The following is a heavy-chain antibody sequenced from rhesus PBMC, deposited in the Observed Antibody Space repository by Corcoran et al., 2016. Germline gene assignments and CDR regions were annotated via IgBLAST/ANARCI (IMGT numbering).Heavy chain of an antibody. J-gene: IGHJ4*01. CDR1: GFTFRDYA. CDR3: VIDGYGGD. D-gene: IGHD5-36*01. V-gene: IGHV3-7*01. CDR2: IKNRRKTI. Sequence: EVQLVESGGGLVQPGGSLRLSCAASGFTFRDYAMHWVRQGPGKGKGWYSNIKNRRKTINYEAVAERRFTASRENTKNAMSLQMSSMRGEDTAVYYCVIDGYGGDWGQGVLVTVSS.